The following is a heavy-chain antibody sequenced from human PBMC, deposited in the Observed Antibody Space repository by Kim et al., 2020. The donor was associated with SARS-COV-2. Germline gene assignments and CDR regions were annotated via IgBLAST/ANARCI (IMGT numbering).Heavy chain of an antibody. D-gene: IGHD2-2*01. CDR3: ARHEVVPAHYYYYYGMDV. V-gene: IGHV5-10-1*01. Sequence: GESLKISCKGSGYSFTSYWISWVRQMPGKGLEWMGRIDPSDSYTNYSPSFQGHVTISADKSISTAYLQWSSLKASDTAMYYCARHEVVPAHYYYYYGMDVRGQGTTVTVSS. CDR2: IDPSDSYT. J-gene: IGHJ6*02. CDR1: GYSFTSYW.